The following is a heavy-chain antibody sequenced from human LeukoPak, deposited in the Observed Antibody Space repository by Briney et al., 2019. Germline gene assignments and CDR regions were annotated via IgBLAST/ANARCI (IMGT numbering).Heavy chain of an antibody. CDR2: IIPILGIA. CDR3: ARELVDRLEWLPTSSEY. D-gene: IGHD3-3*01. CDR1: GGTFSSYA. J-gene: IGHJ4*02. V-gene: IGHV1-69*04. Sequence: SVKVSCKASGGTFSSYAISWVRQAPGQGLEWMGRIIPILGIANYAQKFQGRVTITADKSTSTAYMELSSLRSGDTAVYYCARELVDRLEWLPTSSEYWGQGTLVTVSS.